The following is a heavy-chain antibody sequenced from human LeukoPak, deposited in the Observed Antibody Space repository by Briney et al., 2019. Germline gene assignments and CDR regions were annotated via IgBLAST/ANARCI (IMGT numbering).Heavy chain of an antibody. Sequence: SETLSLTCAVYGGSFSGYYWSWIRQPPGKGLEWIGEINHSGSTNYNPSLKSRVTISVDTSKNQFSLKLSSVTAADTAVYYCARKSWYFDLWGRGTPVTVSS. CDR2: INHSGST. J-gene: IGHJ2*01. V-gene: IGHV4-34*01. CDR1: GGSFSGYY. CDR3: ARKSWYFDL.